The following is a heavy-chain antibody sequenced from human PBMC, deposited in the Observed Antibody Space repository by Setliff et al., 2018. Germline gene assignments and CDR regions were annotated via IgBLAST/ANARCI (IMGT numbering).Heavy chain of an antibody. CDR3: ARVVYYASGSSLSYGMDV. D-gene: IGHD3-10*01. V-gene: IGHV1-18*01. J-gene: IGHJ6*02. CDR2: ISPYTGTT. Sequence: GASVKVSCKASGYTFTDFGINWVRQAPGQGLEWMGWISPYTGTTYSAQRFQGRVTLTTDTSTSTAYMEVRSLTSDDTAMFYCARVVYYASGSSLSYGMDVWGQGTAVTVSS. CDR1: GYTFTDFG.